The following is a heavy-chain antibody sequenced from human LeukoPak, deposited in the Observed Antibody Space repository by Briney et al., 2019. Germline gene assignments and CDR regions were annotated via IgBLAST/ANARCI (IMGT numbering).Heavy chain of an antibody. J-gene: IGHJ4*02. D-gene: IGHD5-12*01. CDR1: GFTFSSYR. CDR2: ISSSSSYI. V-gene: IGHV3-21*01. Sequence: PGGSLRLSCAASGFTFSSYRIIWVRQAPGKGLECVSTISSSSSYIYYADSVKGRFTISRDNDKNSLYLQMNGLRAEDTAVYYCAREVSGYDPGDYWGQGTLVTVSS. CDR3: AREVSGYDPGDY.